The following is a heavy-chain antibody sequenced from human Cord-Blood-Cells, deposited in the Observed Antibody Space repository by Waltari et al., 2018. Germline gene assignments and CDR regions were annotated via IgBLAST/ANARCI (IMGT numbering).Heavy chain of an antibody. CDR2: IYYSGST. V-gene: IGHV4-39*01. CDR3: ARRYYDILTGYFDPFDY. Sequence: QLQLQESGPGLVKPSETLSLTCTVSGGSISSSSYYWGWIRQPPGKGLEWIGSIYYSGSTYDNPSLKSRVTISVDTSKNQFSLKLSSVTAADTAVYYCARRYYDILTGYFDPFDYWGQGTLVTVSS. D-gene: IGHD3-9*01. CDR1: GGSISSSSYY. J-gene: IGHJ4*02.